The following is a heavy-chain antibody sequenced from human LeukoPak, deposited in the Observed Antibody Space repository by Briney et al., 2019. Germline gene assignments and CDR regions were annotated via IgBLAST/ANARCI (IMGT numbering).Heavy chain of an antibody. J-gene: IGHJ4*02. Sequence: PGGSLRLSCEASGFTFSSYSMNWVRQAPGKGLEWVSSISSSSSYIYYADSVKGRFTISRDNAKNSLYLQMNSLRAEDTAVYYCARDETPAVIAAAGVDYWGQGTLVTVSS. CDR1: GFTFSSYS. CDR3: ARDETPAVIAAAGVDY. CDR2: ISSSSSYI. D-gene: IGHD6-13*01. V-gene: IGHV3-21*01.